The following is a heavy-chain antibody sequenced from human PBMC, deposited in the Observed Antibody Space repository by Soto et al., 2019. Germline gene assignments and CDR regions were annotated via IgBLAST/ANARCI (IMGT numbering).Heavy chain of an antibody. V-gene: IGHV4-59*01. Sequence: SETLSLTCTVSGGSISSYYWSWIRQPPGKGLEWIGYIYYSGSTNYNPSLKSRVTISVDTSKNQFSLKLSSVTAADTAVYYCARIRYYYYGMDVWGQGTTVTVSS. CDR1: GGSISSYY. CDR3: ARIRYYYYGMDV. J-gene: IGHJ6*02. CDR2: IYYSGST.